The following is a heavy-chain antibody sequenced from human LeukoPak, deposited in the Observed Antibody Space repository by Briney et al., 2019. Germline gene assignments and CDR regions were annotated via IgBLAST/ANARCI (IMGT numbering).Heavy chain of an antibody. D-gene: IGHD6-13*01. Sequence: GGSLRLSCAASGFTFSSYEMNWVRQAPGKGLEWVSYISSSSSTIYYADSVKGRFTISRDNAKNSLYLQMNSLRAEDTAVYYCARVRGSSWTPFDYWGQGTLVTVSS. V-gene: IGHV3-48*03. CDR3: ARVRGSSWTPFDY. J-gene: IGHJ4*02. CDR2: ISSSSSTI. CDR1: GFTFSSYE.